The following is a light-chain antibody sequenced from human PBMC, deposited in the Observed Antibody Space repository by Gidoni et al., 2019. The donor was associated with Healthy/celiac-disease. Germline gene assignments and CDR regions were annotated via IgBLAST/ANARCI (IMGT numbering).Light chain of an antibody. CDR2: ASS. CDR1: QSISSY. J-gene: IGKJ4*01. Sequence: DIQMTQSPSSLSASVGDRVTITCRASQSISSYLNWYQQKPGKAPKLLIYASSSLQSGVPSRFSGSGSGTDFTLTISRLPPEYFATYYCQQSYSTPLTFGGGTQVEIK. CDR3: QQSYSTPLT. V-gene: IGKV1-39*01.